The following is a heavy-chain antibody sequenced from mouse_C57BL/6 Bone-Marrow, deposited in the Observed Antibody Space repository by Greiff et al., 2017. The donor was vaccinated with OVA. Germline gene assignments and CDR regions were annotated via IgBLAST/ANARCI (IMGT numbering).Heavy chain of an antibody. D-gene: IGHD2-3*01. CDR2: INPSSGYT. CDR3: ARDDGYSL. CDR1: GYTFTSYT. J-gene: IGHJ3*01. Sequence: VQLQQSGAELARPGASVKMSCKASGYTFTSYTMHWVKQRPRRGLEWIGYINPSSGYTKYNQKFKDKATLTADKSSSTAYMQLSSLTSEDSAVYYCARDDGYSLWGQGTLVTVSA. V-gene: IGHV1-4*01.